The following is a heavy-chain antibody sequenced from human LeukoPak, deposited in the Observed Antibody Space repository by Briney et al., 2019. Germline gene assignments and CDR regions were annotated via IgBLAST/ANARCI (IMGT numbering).Heavy chain of an antibody. D-gene: IGHD3-3*01. CDR1: GYSISSGYY. Sequence: SETLSLTCTVSGYSISSGYYWGWIRQPPGKGLEWIGSIYHSGSTHYNPSLNSRVTMSVDTSKNQVSLKLSSVTAADTAVYYCARHEHYDSWSGYLGYFDYWGQGTLVTVSS. CDR2: IYHSGST. CDR3: ARHEHYDSWSGYLGYFDY. V-gene: IGHV4-38-2*02. J-gene: IGHJ4*02.